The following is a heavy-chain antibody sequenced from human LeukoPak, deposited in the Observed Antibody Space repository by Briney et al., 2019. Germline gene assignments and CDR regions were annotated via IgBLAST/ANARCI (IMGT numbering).Heavy chain of an antibody. CDR1: GFTFDDYA. D-gene: IGHD5-24*01. V-gene: IGHV3-9*03. Sequence: GRSLRLSCAASGFTFDDYAMHWVRQAPGKGLEWVSGISWNSGSIGYADSVKGRFTISRDNAKNSLYLQMNSLRAEDMALYYCAKAPEVAAPPHYSGQGTLVTVSS. J-gene: IGHJ4*02. CDR3: AKAPEVAAPPHY. CDR2: ISWNSGSI.